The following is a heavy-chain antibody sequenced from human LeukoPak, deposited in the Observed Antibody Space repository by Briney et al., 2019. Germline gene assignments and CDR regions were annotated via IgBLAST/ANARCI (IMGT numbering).Heavy chain of an antibody. V-gene: IGHV4-34*01. D-gene: IGHD2-2*01. Sequence: SETLSLTCAVYGGSFSGYYWSWIRQPPGKGLEWIGEINHSGSTNYNPSLKNRVTISVDTSKNQFSLKLSSVTAADTAVYYCAREGNPKGLVPAAIDFRLDYWGQGTLVTVSS. CDR1: GGSFSGYY. CDR3: AREGNPKGLVPAAIDFRLDY. J-gene: IGHJ4*02. CDR2: INHSGST.